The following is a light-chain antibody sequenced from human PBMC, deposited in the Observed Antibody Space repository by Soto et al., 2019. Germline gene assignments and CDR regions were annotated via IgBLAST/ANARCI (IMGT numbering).Light chain of an antibody. CDR3: QQRNNWPVT. CDR2: DAS. J-gene: IGKJ5*01. V-gene: IGKV3-11*01. Sequence: LTQSPSFLSASVGDRVTITCRASQGFCSYLAWYQQKPGQPPRLVIYDASNRATGIPARFSGSGSGTDFTLTISSLEPEDFAVYYCQQRNNWPVTFGQGTRLEI. CDR1: QGFCSY.